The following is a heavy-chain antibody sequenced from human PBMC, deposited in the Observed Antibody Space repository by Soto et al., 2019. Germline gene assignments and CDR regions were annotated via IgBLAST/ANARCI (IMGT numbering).Heavy chain of an antibody. J-gene: IGHJ4*02. CDR1: GGSISSYY. Sequence: SETLSLTCTVSGGSISSYYWSWIRQPPGKGLEWIGYIYYSGSTNYNPSLKSRVTISVDTSKNQFSLKLSSVTAADTAVYYCARETHGSGCYFDYWGQGTLVTVS. CDR3: ARETHGSGCYFDY. V-gene: IGHV4-59*01. CDR2: IYYSGST. D-gene: IGHD6-19*01.